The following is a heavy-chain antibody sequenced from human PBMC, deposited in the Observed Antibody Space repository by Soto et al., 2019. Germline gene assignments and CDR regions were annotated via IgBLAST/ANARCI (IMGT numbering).Heavy chain of an antibody. J-gene: IGHJ5*02. CDR1: GESFCGYY. CDR3: ARGRNYSNYWNWFDP. V-gene: IGHV4-34*01. Sequence: SETPSLTCAVCGESFCGYYWTWIRQHPGKGLEWVGEINHRGSTNYNPSLKGRVTISVDRSKNQFSLKLSSVTAADTAVYYCARGRNYSNYWNWFDPWGQGALVTVSS. CDR2: INHRGST. D-gene: IGHD4-4*01.